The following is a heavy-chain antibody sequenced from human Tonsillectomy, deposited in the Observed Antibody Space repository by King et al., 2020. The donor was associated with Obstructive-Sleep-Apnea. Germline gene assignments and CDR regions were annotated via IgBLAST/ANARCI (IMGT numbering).Heavy chain of an antibody. CDR3: ARGTAIVGATSRAFDI. CDR2: MYTSGST. V-gene: IGHV4-4*07. D-gene: IGHD1-26*01. Sequence: QLQESGPGLVKPSETLSLTCTVSGASISSYCWSWILQFAGKGLEWIGRMYTSGSTNYNPSLKRRVTMSGDTSNNQFSLKLNSVTAADMAVYYCARGTAIVGATSRAFDIWGQGTKVTVSS. J-gene: IGHJ3*02. CDR1: GASISSYC.